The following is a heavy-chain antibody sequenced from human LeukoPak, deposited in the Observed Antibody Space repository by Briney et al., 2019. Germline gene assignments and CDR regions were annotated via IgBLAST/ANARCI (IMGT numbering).Heavy chain of an antibody. J-gene: IGHJ4*02. CDR2: ISAYNGNT. CDR1: GYTFTSYG. CDR3: ARDRRTYTMIEPFGY. Sequence: AASVKVSCKASGYTFTSYGISWVRQAPGQGLEWMGWISAYNGNTNYAQKLQGRVTMTTDTSTSTAYMELRSLRSDDTAVYYCARDRRTYTMIEPFGYWGQGTLVTVSS. V-gene: IGHV1-18*01. D-gene: IGHD3-22*01.